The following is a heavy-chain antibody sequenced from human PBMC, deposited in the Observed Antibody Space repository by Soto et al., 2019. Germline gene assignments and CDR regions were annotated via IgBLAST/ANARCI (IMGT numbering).Heavy chain of an antibody. CDR2: IYYSGST. D-gene: IGHD3-9*01. V-gene: IGHV4-59*01. J-gene: IGHJ6*02. CDR3: ARGFDSALYYYYGMDV. Sequence: SETLSLTCTVSGGSLSSYYWSWIRQPPGKGLEWIGYIYYSGSTNYNPSLKSRVTISVDTSKNQFSLKLSSVTAADTAVYYCARGFDSALYYYYGMDVWGQGTTVTVSS. CDR1: GGSLSSYY.